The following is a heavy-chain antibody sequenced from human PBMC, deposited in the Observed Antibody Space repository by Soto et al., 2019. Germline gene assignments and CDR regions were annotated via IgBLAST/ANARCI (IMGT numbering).Heavy chain of an antibody. D-gene: IGHD6-6*01. V-gene: IGHV1-2*02. CDR2: INPNSGGT. J-gene: IGHJ4*02. Sequence: ASVKVSGKASGYTFTVYYIHCVLQAPVQGLEWMGWINPNSGGTNYAQKFQGRVTMTRDTSISTAYMELSRLRSDDTAVYYCARHSSSSWGHYWGQGTLVTVSS. CDR3: ARHSSSSWGHY. CDR1: GYTFTVYY.